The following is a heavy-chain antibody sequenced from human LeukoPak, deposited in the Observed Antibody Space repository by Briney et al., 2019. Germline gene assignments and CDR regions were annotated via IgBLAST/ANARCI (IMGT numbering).Heavy chain of an antibody. V-gene: IGHV3-23*01. CDR1: GVTFDVYA. D-gene: IGHD2-2*02. J-gene: IGHJ4*02. Sequence: PGGSLRRSCAASGVTFDVYAMSWVLQAPGKGLEWVSAISGSGGSTYYADSVKGRFTISRDNSKNTLYLQMNSLRAEDTAVYYCAKALALGYCSSTSCYTKNFDYWGPGTLVTVSS. CDR3: AKALALGYCSSTSCYTKNFDY. CDR2: ISGSGGST.